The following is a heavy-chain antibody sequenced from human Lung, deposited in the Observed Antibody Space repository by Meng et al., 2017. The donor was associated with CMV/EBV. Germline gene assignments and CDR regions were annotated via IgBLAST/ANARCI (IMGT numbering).Heavy chain of an antibody. CDR2: INPSGGST. CDR3: ASGVWRSWYSPGWFDP. D-gene: IGHD6-13*01. CDR1: GYTFTSYY. J-gene: IGHJ5*02. Sequence: ASXXVSXKASGYTFTSYYMHWVRQAPGQGLEWMGIINPSGGSTSYAQKFQGRVTMTRDTSPSPVYMELSSPRSEDTAVYYCASGVWRSWYSPGWFDPWGQGXLVTVSS. V-gene: IGHV1-46*01.